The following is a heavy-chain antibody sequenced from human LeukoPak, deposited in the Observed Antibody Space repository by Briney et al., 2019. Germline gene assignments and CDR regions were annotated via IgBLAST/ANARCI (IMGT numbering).Heavy chain of an antibody. CDR1: GYTFAAYF. D-gene: IGHD6-13*01. CDR2: INPNGGDT. Sequence: GASVKVSCKASGYTFAAYFIHWVRQAAGKGLEWMGRINPNGGDTNYAQKFQGRVTMTGDTSISTAYMELSSLRSDDTAMYYCARVGLTSSWSNFDYWGQGTLVTVSS. J-gene: IGHJ4*02. CDR3: ARVGLTSSWSNFDY. V-gene: IGHV1-2*06.